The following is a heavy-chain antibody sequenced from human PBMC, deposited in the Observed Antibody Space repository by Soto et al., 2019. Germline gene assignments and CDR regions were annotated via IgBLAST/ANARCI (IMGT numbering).Heavy chain of an antibody. Sequence: PSETLSLTCAVSGGSISSSNWWSWVRQPPGKGLEWIGEIYHSGSTNYNPSLKSRVTISVDKSKNQFSLKLSSVTAADTAVYYCARDRVTYRYGQQNYYYGMDVWGQGTTVTVSS. J-gene: IGHJ6*02. CDR1: GGSISSSNW. D-gene: IGHD5-18*01. V-gene: IGHV4-4*02. CDR2: IYHSGST. CDR3: ARDRVTYRYGQQNYYYGMDV.